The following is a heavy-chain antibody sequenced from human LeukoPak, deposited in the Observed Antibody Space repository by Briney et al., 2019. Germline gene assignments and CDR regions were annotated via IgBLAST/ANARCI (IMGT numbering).Heavy chain of an antibody. Sequence: SETLSLTCTVSGGSISSYYWSWIRQPPGKGLEWIGYIYYSGSTNYNPSLTGRVTISVDTSKNQFSLKLTSVTAADTAVYYCASQFYYGSGAAYFMDVWGKGTTVTVSS. CDR3: ASQFYYGSGAAYFMDV. CDR1: GGSISSYY. D-gene: IGHD3-10*01. V-gene: IGHV4-59*01. CDR2: IYYSGST. J-gene: IGHJ6*03.